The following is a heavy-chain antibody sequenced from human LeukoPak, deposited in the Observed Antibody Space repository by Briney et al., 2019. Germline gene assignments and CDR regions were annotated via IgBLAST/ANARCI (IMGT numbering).Heavy chain of an antibody. J-gene: IGHJ5*02. V-gene: IGHV4-34*01. CDR3: ARGAGSGSYLFWFDP. Sequence: SETLSLTCAVYGGSFSGYYWSWIRQPPGKGLEWIGEINHSGSTNYNPSLKSRVTISVDTSKNQLSLKLSSVTAADTAVYYCARGAGSGSYLFWFDPWGQGTLVTVSS. CDR2: INHSGST. D-gene: IGHD3-10*01. CDR1: GGSFSGYY.